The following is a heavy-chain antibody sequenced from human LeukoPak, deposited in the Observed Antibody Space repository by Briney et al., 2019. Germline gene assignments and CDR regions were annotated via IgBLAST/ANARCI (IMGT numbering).Heavy chain of an antibody. CDR1: GGSISSYY. J-gene: IGHJ4*02. CDR2: VYYSGST. V-gene: IGHV4-59*01. Sequence: SETLSLTCTVSGGSISSYYWSWIRQPPGKGLEWIGYVYYSGSTYYNPSLKSRVTISVDTSKNKFSLKLSSVTAADTAVYYCASQTYYYDSSGYYRYYFDYWGQGTLVTVSS. D-gene: IGHD3-22*01. CDR3: ASQTYYYDSSGYYRYYFDY.